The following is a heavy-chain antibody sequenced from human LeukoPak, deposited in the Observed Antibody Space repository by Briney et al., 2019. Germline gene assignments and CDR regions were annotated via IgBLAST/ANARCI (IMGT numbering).Heavy chain of an antibody. CDR2: IIPILGIA. CDR1: GGTFSSYA. V-gene: IGHV1-69*04. CDR3: ARERKRLDTAMVAYYYYYGMDV. Sequence: SVKVSCKASGGTFSSYAISWVRQAPGQGLEWMGRIIPILGIANYAQKFQGRVTITADKSTSTAYMELSSLRSEDTAVYYCARERKRLDTAMVAYYYYYGMDVWGQGTTVTVSS. J-gene: IGHJ6*02. D-gene: IGHD5-18*01.